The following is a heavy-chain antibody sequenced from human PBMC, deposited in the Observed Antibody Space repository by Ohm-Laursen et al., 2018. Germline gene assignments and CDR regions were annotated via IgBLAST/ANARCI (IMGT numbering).Heavy chain of an antibody. Sequence: SDTLSLTCSVSGASISSYYWTWIRQPPGKGLEWIRHFYHSGGTNNNPSFKSRVTISIDTSKNQVSLNLNSVTAADTAVYYCASSQSSSWYHAFDVWGQGTMVTVSS. D-gene: IGHD6-13*01. CDR2: FYHSGGT. J-gene: IGHJ3*01. V-gene: IGHV4-4*08. CDR1: GASISSYY. CDR3: ASSQSSSWYHAFDV.